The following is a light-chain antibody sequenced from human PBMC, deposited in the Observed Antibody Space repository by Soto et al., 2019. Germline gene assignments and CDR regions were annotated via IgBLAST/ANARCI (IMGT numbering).Light chain of an antibody. CDR1: SSDVGAYNS. Sequence: QSALTQPASVSGSPGQSITISCTGTSSDVGAYNSVSWYQQHPGKAPQLIIYEVNNRPSGVSNRFSGSKSGNTASLTISGLQAEDEADYHCTSYTNSRTRVFGGGTKLTV. CDR3: TSYTNSRTRV. J-gene: IGLJ3*02. CDR2: EVN. V-gene: IGLV2-14*01.